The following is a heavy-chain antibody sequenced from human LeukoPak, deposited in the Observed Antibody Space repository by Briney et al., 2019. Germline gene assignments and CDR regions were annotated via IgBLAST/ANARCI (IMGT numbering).Heavy chain of an antibody. V-gene: IGHV1-46*01. CDR3: ARAEITRDGFNSAFDF. CDR1: GYTFTGYY. CDR2: INPSGGST. D-gene: IGHD5-24*01. Sequence: ASVKVSCKASGYTFTGYYIHWVRQAPGQGLEWMGIINPSGGSTSYAQKFQGRVTTTSDMSTSTVYMELSSLRSEDTAVYYCARAEITRDGFNSAFDFWGQGTMVTVSS. J-gene: IGHJ3*01.